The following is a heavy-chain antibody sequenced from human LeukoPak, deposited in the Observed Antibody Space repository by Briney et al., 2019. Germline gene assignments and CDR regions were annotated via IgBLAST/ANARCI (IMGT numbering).Heavy chain of an antibody. J-gene: IGHJ4*02. V-gene: IGHV4-31*03. CDR3: ARDVLR. CDR2: IYTTRRT. CDR1: GDSITSGGSC. Sequence: ASETLSLTCTVAGDSITSGGSCWSWIRQRPGEGMEWIWYIYTTRRTYYNPSLQRRVTISVDTSRNQVSLKVNSVTAAGTAVYYWARDVLRWGQGTLVTVSS.